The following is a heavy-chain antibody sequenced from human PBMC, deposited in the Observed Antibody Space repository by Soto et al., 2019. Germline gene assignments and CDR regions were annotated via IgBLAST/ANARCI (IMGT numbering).Heavy chain of an antibody. Sequence: QVQLQESGPGLVKPSQTLSLTCTVSGGSISSGSYYWSWSRQRPGQGLEWIGYISYSGSTYYNPSLKSRLTISAVTSKNQFALKLSSVTGADAVVYYCARLSIINMIVMVLNSWGQGTLVTVFS. V-gene: IGHV4-31*03. CDR2: ISYSGST. CDR3: ARLSIINMIVMVLNS. CDR1: GGSISSGSYY. D-gene: IGHD3-22*01. J-gene: IGHJ4*02.